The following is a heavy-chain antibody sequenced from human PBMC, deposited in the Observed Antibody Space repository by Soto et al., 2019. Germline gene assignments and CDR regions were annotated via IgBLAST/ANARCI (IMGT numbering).Heavy chain of an antibody. V-gene: IGHV1-2*04. CDR3: ARDKGSSWLGNYYYYGMDV. CDR2: INPNSGGT. D-gene: IGHD6-13*01. Sequence: ASVKVSCKASGYTFTGYYMHWVRQAPGQGLEWMGWINPNSGGTNYAQKFQGWVTMTRDTSISTAYMELSRLRSDDTAVYYCARDKGSSWLGNYYYYGMDVWGQGTTVTSP. CDR1: GYTFTGYY. J-gene: IGHJ6*02.